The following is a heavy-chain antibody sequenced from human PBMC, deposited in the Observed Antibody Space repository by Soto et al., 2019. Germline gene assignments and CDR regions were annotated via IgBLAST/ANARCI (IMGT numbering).Heavy chain of an antibody. J-gene: IGHJ3*02. CDR1: GFTFSSYS. CDR2: ISSSSSYI. D-gene: IGHD3-22*01. Sequence: EVQLVESGGGLVKPGGSLRLSCAASGFTFSSYSMNWVRQAPGKGLEWVSSISSSSSYIYYADLVKGRFTISRDTAKNSLYLQMNSLRAEDTAVYYCARDPQWYDSSAGEVAFDIWGQGTMVTVSS. V-gene: IGHV3-21*01. CDR3: ARDPQWYDSSAGEVAFDI.